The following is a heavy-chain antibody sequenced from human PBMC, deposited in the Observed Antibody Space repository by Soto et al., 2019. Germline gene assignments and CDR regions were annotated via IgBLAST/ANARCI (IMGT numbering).Heavy chain of an antibody. CDR3: ARFEGLATISYCFDY. D-gene: IGHD3-9*01. CDR2: IYYRGNT. V-gene: IGHV4-39*01. CDR1: GDSINSDNYY. Sequence: QLQLQESGPGLVKPSETLSLTCSVSGDSINSDNYYWGWIRQPPGKGLEWIGSIYYRGNTYYNPSRNPRVTISLDKSKCQFSLKLYSVTAAYSAVYFCARFEGLATISYCFDYWGQGTLVTVSS. J-gene: IGHJ4*02.